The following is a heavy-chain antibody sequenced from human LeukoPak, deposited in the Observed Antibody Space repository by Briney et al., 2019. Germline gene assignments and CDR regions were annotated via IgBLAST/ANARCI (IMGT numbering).Heavy chain of an antibody. CDR1: GFTFSSYE. V-gene: IGHV4-34*01. D-gene: IGHD1-26*01. J-gene: IGHJ5*02. CDR2: IHHTGNT. CDR3: AGGWGATNWFDP. Sequence: TGGSLRLSCAASGFTFSSYEMNWVRQAPGKGLEWFGEIHHTGNTNYNPSLKSRVTISVDTSKNQFSLKLSSVTAADTAVYYCAGGWGATNWFDPWGQGTLVTVSS.